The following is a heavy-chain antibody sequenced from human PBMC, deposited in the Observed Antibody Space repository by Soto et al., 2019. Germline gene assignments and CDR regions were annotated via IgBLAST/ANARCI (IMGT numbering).Heavy chain of an antibody. Sequence: EVQLVESGGGLVQPGGSLRLSCVAYGFTFSTDSMNWVRQAPGKGLEWVAHISTSGATRYYADSVKGRFTSSRDNAKTSLYLQMDSLRNEDTAVYYCARFFGSGFDYWGQGTLVTVSS. CDR2: ISTSGATR. J-gene: IGHJ4*02. CDR1: GFTFSTDS. V-gene: IGHV3-48*02. D-gene: IGHD6-19*01. CDR3: ARFFGSGFDY.